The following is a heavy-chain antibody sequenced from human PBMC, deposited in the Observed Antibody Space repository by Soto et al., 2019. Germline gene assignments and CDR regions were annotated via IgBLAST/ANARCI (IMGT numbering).Heavy chain of an antibody. CDR2: IIPILGIA. V-gene: IGHV1-69*02. D-gene: IGHD3-16*01. J-gene: IGHJ3*01. Sequence: SVKVSCKASGGTFSSYTISWVRQAPGQGLEWMGRIIPILGIANYAQKFQGRVTITADKSKNQFSLRLTSVTAADTAVYFCGIVDMITFGGITGPNDAFDRWGQGKMVTVSS. CDR3: GIVDMITFGGITGPNDAFDR. CDR1: GGTFSSYT.